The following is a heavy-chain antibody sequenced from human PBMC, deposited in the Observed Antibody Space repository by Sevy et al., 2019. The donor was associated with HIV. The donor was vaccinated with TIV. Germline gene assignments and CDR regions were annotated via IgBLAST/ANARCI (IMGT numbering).Heavy chain of an antibody. V-gene: IGHV3-7*01. CDR3: VRAIQSDGSF. CDR2: IRQDGSEI. D-gene: IGHD6-19*01. Sequence: GGSLRLSCVASGFNLENFWMNWVRQAPGKRLEWVANIRQDGSEIYYVASVKGRFTISRDNARNLVYLQMNSLRVEDTALYYCVRAIQSDGSFWGQGALVTVSS. CDR1: GFNLENFW. J-gene: IGHJ4*02.